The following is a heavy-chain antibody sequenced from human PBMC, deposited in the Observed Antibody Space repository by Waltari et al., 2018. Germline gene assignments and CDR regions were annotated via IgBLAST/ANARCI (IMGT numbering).Heavy chain of an antibody. CDR2: IRSKPNNYAT. CDR3: TGGAVTGTDF. CDR1: GFTFSGPT. J-gene: IGHJ4*02. D-gene: IGHD6-13*01. Sequence: EVPVVDSGGGLVQPGGSLESSSDPPGFTFSGPTIHWVRQSSGKGLEWIGRIRSKPNNYATRYTASVEGRFTISRDDSENTAYLQMSSLMTEDTAVYYCTGGAVTGTDFWGQGTLVTVSS. V-gene: IGHV3-73*01.